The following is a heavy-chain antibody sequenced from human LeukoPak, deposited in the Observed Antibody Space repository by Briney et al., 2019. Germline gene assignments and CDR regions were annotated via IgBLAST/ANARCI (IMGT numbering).Heavy chain of an antibody. D-gene: IGHD3-3*01. Sequence: GGSLTLSCAASGFTFSSHAMGWVRQAPGKGLEWVSGIGGLGGSTYYAGSVKGRFTISRDNSQNTLYLHMNSLGADDTAVYYCARDPGVVAFHYFDYWGQGSLVTVSS. CDR2: IGGLGGST. CDR1: GFTFSSHA. CDR3: ARDPGVVAFHYFDY. V-gene: IGHV3-23*01. J-gene: IGHJ4*02.